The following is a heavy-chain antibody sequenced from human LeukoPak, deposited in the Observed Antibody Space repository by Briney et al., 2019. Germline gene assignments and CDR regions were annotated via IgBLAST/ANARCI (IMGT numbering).Heavy chain of an antibody. V-gene: IGHV3-11*06. CDR1: GFTFSDYY. CDR2: ISSSSDYT. J-gene: IGHJ5*02. D-gene: IGHD6-13*01. Sequence: GGSLRLSCVASGFTFSDYYMSWIRQAPGKGLEWVSYISSSSDYTNYADSARGRFTISRDNAKNSLYLQMNSLRAEDTAVYYCARPPYSSSWDPGWFDPWGQGTLIIVSS. CDR3: ARPPYSSSWDPGWFDP.